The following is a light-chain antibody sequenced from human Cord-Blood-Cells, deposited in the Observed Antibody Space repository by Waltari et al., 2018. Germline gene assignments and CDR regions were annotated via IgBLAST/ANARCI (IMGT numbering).Light chain of an antibody. V-gene: IGLV1-44*01. CDR3: AAWDDSLNGWV. CDR1: SSNFRSTT. J-gene: IGLJ3*02. Sequence: QSVLTPPPSASGPPGHRVTISCSGGSSNFRSTTVNWYQQLPGPAPKLLIYSNSQRPSGVSDRFSGSKSGTSASLAISGLQSEDEADYYCAAWDDSLNGWVFGRGTKLTVL. CDR2: SNS.